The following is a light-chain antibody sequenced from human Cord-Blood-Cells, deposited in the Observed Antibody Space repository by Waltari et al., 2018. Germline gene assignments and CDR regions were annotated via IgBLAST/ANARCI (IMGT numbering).Light chain of an antibody. J-gene: IGLJ1*01. CDR3: QAWDSSTDYV. CDR1: QLGDKY. CDR2: QDS. Sequence: YELTQPPSVSVPPGQTASITCSGDQLGDKYACWYQQKPGQSPVLVIYQDSKRPSGIPERFSGSNSGNTATLTISGTQAMDEADYYCQAWDSSTDYVFGTGTKVTVL. V-gene: IGLV3-1*01.